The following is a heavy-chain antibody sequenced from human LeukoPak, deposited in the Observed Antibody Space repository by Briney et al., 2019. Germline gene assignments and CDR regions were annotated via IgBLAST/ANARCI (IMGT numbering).Heavy chain of an antibody. D-gene: IGHD3-22*01. V-gene: IGHV1-18*04. CDR2: ISAYNGNT. Sequence: ASVKVSCKASGYTFTGYYMHWVRQAPGQGLEWMGWISAYNGNTNYAQKLQGRVTMTTDTSTSTAYMELRSLRSDDTAVYYCARSRGGRSMIVVGLIYYFDYWGQGTLVTVSS. CDR3: ARSRGGRSMIVVGLIYYFDY. CDR1: GYTFTGYY. J-gene: IGHJ4*02.